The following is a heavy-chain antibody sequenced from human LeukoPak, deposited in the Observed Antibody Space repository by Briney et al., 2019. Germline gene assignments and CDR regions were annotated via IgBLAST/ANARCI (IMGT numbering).Heavy chain of an antibody. V-gene: IGHV3-30-3*01. J-gene: IGHJ4*02. D-gene: IGHD6-13*01. CDR1: GFTFSSYA. Sequence: GGSLRLPCAASGFTFSSYAMHWVRQAPGKGLEWVAVISYDGSNKYYADSVKGRFTISRDNSKNTLYLQMNSLRAEDTAVYYCARAPRIAAAGLLFDYWGQGTLVTVSS. CDR2: ISYDGSNK. CDR3: ARAPRIAAAGLLFDY.